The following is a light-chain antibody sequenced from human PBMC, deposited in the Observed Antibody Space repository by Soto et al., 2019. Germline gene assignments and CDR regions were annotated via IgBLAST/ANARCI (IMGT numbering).Light chain of an antibody. Sequence: QSALIQPASVSGSPGQSITISCTGTSSDVGAYNYVSWYQQHPGKAPKLIIFDVSTRPSGVSNRFSGSKSGNTASLTISGLQSEDEADYYCNSYTTSRSRVFGGGTKLTVL. CDR2: DVS. CDR3: NSYTTSRSRV. V-gene: IGLV2-14*03. J-gene: IGLJ3*02. CDR1: SSDVGAYNY.